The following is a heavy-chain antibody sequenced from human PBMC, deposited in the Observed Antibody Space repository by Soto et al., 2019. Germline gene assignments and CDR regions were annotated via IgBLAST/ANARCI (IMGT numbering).Heavy chain of an antibody. J-gene: IGHJ4*02. Sequence: KASETLSLTCVVSNFSISSGYYWGWIRQSPGKGLEWIASIYRSGTTSYNPSLKSRVTISVDPSKNQFSLMLTAVTAADTAVYYCARTRSGSYYSVFNYWGRGSLVTVSS. D-gene: IGHD1-26*01. CDR2: IYRSGTT. CDR1: NFSISSGYY. V-gene: IGHV4-38-2*01. CDR3: ARTRSGSYYSVFNY.